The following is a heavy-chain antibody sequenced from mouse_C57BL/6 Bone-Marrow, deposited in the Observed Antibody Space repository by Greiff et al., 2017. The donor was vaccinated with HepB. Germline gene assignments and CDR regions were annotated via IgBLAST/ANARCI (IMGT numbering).Heavy chain of an antibody. D-gene: IGHD1-1*01. Sequence: QVQLKQSGAELARPGASVKLSCKASGYTFTSYGISWVKQRTGQGLEWIGEIYPRSGNTYYNEKFKGKATLTADKSSSTAYMELRSLTSEDSAVYVCARSSLYYGSSTRDYWGQGTTLTVSS. V-gene: IGHV1-81*01. CDR3: ARSSLYYGSSTRDY. CDR2: IYPRSGNT. CDR1: GYTFTSYG. J-gene: IGHJ2*01.